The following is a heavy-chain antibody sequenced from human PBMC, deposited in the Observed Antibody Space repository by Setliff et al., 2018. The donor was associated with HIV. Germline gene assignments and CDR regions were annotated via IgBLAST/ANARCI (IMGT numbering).Heavy chain of an antibody. V-gene: IGHV3-74*01. J-gene: IGHJ6*02. Sequence: PGGSLRLSCAVSGFTFNNYWMNWVRQAPRKGLVWVSNINDDGSTTNYADSVKGRFTISRDNAKNTLFLQMNSLRAKDPAVYYCARQVRGVSSYYYYGRDVWGQGTTVTVSS. CDR2: INDDGSTT. D-gene: IGHD3-10*01. CDR3: ARQVRGVSSYYYYGRDV. CDR1: GFTFNNYW.